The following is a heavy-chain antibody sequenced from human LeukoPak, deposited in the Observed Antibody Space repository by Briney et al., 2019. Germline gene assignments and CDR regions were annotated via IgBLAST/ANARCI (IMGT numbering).Heavy chain of an antibody. Sequence: PGGSLRLSCAASGFTFRDYYMSWIRQAPGKGLEWVSHISSSGRTIYYTDSVKGRFTISRDNAKNSLYLQMNSLRAEDTAVYYCARILSSAWGELGYWGQGTLVTVSS. CDR1: GFTFRDYY. CDR3: ARILSSAWGELGY. CDR2: ISSSGRTI. J-gene: IGHJ4*02. V-gene: IGHV3-11*04. D-gene: IGHD3-22*01.